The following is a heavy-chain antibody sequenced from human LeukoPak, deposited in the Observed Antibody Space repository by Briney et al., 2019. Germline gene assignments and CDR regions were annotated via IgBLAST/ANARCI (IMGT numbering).Heavy chain of an antibody. CDR1: GFTFSSYA. CDR3: AKPTFYYYGSGRSAGKGYFDY. Sequence: GGSLRLSCAASGFTFSSYAMHWVRQAPGKGLEWVAVISYDGSNKYYADSVKGRFTISRDNSKNTLYLQMNSLRAEDTVVYYCAKPTFYYYGSGRSAGKGYFDYWGQGTLVTVSS. J-gene: IGHJ4*02. CDR2: ISYDGSNK. D-gene: IGHD3-10*01. V-gene: IGHV3-30*04.